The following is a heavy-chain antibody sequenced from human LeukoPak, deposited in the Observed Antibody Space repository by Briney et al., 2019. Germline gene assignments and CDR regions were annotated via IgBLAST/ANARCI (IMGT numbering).Heavy chain of an antibody. CDR1: GITFSSYS. J-gene: IGHJ4*02. Sequence: GGSLRLSCAASGITFSSYSMNWVRQAPGKGLEWVSSISSSSSYIYYADSVKGRFTISRGNAKNSLYLQMNSLRAEDTAVYYCARLPTLYYDILTGYHDYWGQGTLVTVSS. V-gene: IGHV3-21*01. CDR3: ARLPTLYYDILTGYHDY. D-gene: IGHD3-9*01. CDR2: ISSSSSYI.